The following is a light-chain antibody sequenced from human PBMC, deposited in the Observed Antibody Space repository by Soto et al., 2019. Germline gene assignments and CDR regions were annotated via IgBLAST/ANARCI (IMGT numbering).Light chain of an antibody. V-gene: IGLV2-14*01. CDR3: SSYRSSILV. CDR1: SSDVGGYNY. CDR2: EVS. Sequence: QPVLTQPASVSGSPGQSITISCTGTSSDVGGYNYVSWYQQYPGKAPKLMIYEVSNRPSGVSNRFSGSKSGNTASLTISGLQAEDEADYYCSSYRSSILVFGGGTQLTVL. J-gene: IGLJ3*02.